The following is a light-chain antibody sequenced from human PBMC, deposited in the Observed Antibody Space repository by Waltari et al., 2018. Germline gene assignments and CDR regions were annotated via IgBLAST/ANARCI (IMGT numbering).Light chain of an antibody. J-gene: IGKJ1*01. CDR2: WAS. V-gene: IGKV4-1*01. Sequence: DIVLTQSPDSLAVSLGERAPINCKSSQSVLYSSNNKNYLAWYQQKPGQPPKLLIYWASTRESGVPDRFSGSGSGTDFTLTISSLQAEDEAVYYCQQYYSTPRTFGQGTKVEIK. CDR1: QSVLYSSNNKNY. CDR3: QQYYSTPRT.